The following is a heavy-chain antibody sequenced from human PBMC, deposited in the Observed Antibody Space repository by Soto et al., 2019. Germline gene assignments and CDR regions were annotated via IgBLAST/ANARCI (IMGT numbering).Heavy chain of an antibody. CDR1: GFTFGSHA. Sequence: EVQLLESGGGLVQPGGSLRLSCAASGFTFGSHAMSWVRQAPGKGLEWLATITGTGGSTYYADSVKGRFTISRDNSKNTLYLQMNSLRAEDTAVYYCARGKYQLLLLAFDFWGQGTMVTVSS. D-gene: IGHD2-2*01. CDR2: ITGTGGST. J-gene: IGHJ3*01. CDR3: ARGKYQLLLLAFDF. V-gene: IGHV3-23*01.